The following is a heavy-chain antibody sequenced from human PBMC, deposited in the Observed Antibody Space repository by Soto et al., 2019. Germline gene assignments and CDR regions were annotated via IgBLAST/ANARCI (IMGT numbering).Heavy chain of an antibody. Sequence: GGSLRFSCAASGFTFSSYAMSWVRQAPGKGLEWVSAISGSGGSTYYADSVKGRFTISRDNSKNTLYLQMNSLRAEDTAVYYCAKDHGGCSSTSCYGTEFDYWGQGTLVTVSS. J-gene: IGHJ4*02. CDR3: AKDHGGCSSTSCYGTEFDY. CDR1: GFTFSSYA. CDR2: ISGSGGST. D-gene: IGHD2-2*01. V-gene: IGHV3-23*01.